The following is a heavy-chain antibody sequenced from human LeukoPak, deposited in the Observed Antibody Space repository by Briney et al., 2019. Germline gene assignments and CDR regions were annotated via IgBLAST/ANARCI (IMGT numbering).Heavy chain of an antibody. Sequence: GGSLRLSCAASGFTFSSYSMNWVRQAPGKGLEWVSSISSSSSYIYYADSVKGRFTISRDNAKNSQYLQMNSLRAEDTAVYYCARDGYSGYDFDYWGQGTLVTVSS. D-gene: IGHD5-12*01. J-gene: IGHJ4*02. CDR2: ISSSSSYI. CDR3: ARDGYSGYDFDY. V-gene: IGHV3-21*01. CDR1: GFTFSSYS.